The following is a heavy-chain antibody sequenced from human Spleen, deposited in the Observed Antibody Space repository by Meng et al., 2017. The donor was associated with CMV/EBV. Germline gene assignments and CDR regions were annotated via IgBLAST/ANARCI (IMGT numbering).Heavy chain of an antibody. CDR3: ASQSYSNHHY. V-gene: IGHV3-23*01. CDR1: GFTFSSHA. J-gene: IGHJ4*02. CDR2: ISASGADT. D-gene: IGHD4-11*01. Sequence: GESLKISCKASGFTFSSHAMSWIRQAAGKGLEWVSLISASGADTYYADSLKGRFTISRDNAKNSLYLQMNTLRDEDTAVYYCASQSYSNHHYWGQGTLVTVSS.